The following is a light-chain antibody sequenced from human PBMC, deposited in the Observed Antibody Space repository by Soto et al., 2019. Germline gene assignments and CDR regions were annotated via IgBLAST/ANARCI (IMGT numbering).Light chain of an antibody. V-gene: IGLV7-46*01. CDR3: LLSYSGARV. CDR2: DTS. J-gene: IGLJ3*02. Sequence: QAVVTQEPSLTVSPGGTVTLTCGSSTGTVTSSHYPYWFQQKPGQAPRTLIYDTSKKHFWTPARFSGSLLGGKAALTLSGAQPEDEADHYCLLSYSGARVFGGGTKVTVL. CDR1: TGTVTSSHY.